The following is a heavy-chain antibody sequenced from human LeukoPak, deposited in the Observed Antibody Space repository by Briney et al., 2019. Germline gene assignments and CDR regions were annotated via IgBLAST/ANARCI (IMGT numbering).Heavy chain of an antibody. D-gene: IGHD3-16*01. J-gene: IGHJ4*02. CDR3: ASVGGGSPY. Sequence: SETLSLTCTVSGYSLRSGHFWSWIRPPPGKGLEWIGSVYGSGTTYYDPPLRSRVSISADTSKNHFSLELSSVTAADTAVYYCASVGGGSPYWGQGTLVTVSS. CDR1: GYSLRSGHF. CDR2: VYGSGTT. V-gene: IGHV4-38-2*02.